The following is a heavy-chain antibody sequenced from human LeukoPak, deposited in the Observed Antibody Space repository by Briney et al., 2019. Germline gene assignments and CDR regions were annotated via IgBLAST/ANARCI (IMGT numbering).Heavy chain of an antibody. CDR3: ASSGWSSSGDAFDI. V-gene: IGHV3-21*01. J-gene: IGHJ3*02. D-gene: IGHD6-19*01. CDR2: ISSSSYI. Sequence: PGGSLRLSCAASGFTFSSYSMNWVRQAPGKGLEWVPSISSSSYIYYADSVKGRFTISRDNAKNSLYLQMNSLRAEDTAVYYCASSGWSSSGDAFDIWGQGTMVTVSS. CDR1: GFTFSSYS.